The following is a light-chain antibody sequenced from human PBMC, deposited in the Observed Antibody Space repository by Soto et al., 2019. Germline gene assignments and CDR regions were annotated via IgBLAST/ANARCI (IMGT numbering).Light chain of an antibody. V-gene: IGKV3-11*01. CDR1: QSVSSY. CDR2: DAS. Sequence: EIVLTQSPATLSLSPGDRATLSCRASQSVSSYLAWYQQKSGQAPRLLIYDASNRATGIPARFSGSGSGTDFTLTISSLDPEDFAVYYCQQRGDWPPLTFGGGTTVEIK. J-gene: IGKJ4*01. CDR3: QQRGDWPPLT.